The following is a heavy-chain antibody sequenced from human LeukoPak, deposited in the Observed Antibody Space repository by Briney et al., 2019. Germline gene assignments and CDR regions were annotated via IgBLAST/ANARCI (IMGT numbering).Heavy chain of an antibody. Sequence: GGSLRLSCAASGFTFSDYYMSWLRQAPGKGLEWVSYISSSGSTIYYADSVKGRFSISRDKAKNSLYLQMNSLRAEDTAVYYCARDRSGYYNNNWFDPWGQGTLVTVSS. CDR1: GFTFSDYY. J-gene: IGHJ5*02. CDR3: ARDRSGYYNNNWFDP. CDR2: ISSSGSTI. V-gene: IGHV3-11*01. D-gene: IGHD3-3*01.